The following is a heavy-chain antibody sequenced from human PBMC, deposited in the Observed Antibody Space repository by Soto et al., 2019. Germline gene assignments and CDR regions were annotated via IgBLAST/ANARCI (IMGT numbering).Heavy chain of an antibody. CDR2: MNPNSGNT. Sequence: GASVKVSCKASGYTFTSHDINWVRQATGQGLEWMGWMNPNSGNTGYAQKFQGRVTMTRNSSISTAYMELSSLRSEDTAVYYCARDWGSSWPPFAFDIWGQGTMVTVSS. V-gene: IGHV1-8*01. J-gene: IGHJ3*02. CDR3: ARDWGSSWPPFAFDI. D-gene: IGHD6-13*01. CDR1: GYTFTSHD.